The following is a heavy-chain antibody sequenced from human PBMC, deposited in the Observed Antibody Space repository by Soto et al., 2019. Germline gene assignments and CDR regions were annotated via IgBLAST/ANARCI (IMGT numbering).Heavy chain of an antibody. J-gene: IGHJ4*02. D-gene: IGHD3-3*01. CDR1: GGSISSYY. V-gene: IGHV4-59*01. CDR3: ARGTFGVVKD. CDR2: MYYSGST. Sequence: QVQLQESGPGLVKPSETLSLTCTVSGGSISSYYWRWIRQSPGKGLEWIGYMYYSGSTNYNPSLKSRVTISIDTARNQFSLRLSSVSAAVTAVYYCARGTFGVVKDWGQGTLVSVSS.